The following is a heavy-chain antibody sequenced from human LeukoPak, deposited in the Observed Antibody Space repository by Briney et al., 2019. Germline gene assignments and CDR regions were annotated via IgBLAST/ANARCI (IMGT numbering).Heavy chain of an antibody. CDR1: GFTFRSYA. J-gene: IGHJ4*02. Sequence: PGGSLRLSCAASGFTFRSYAIHWVRQAPGKGLEWVAFISYDGSIKYYADSVKGRFTISRDNAKNSLYLQMNSLRAEDTAVYYCAKNYYDSSGYGYWGQGTLVTVSS. CDR3: AKNYYDSSGYGY. D-gene: IGHD3-22*01. CDR2: ISYDGSIK. V-gene: IGHV3-30-3*01.